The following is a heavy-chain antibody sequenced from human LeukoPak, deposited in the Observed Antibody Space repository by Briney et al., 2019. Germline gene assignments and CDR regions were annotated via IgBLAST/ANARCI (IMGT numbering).Heavy chain of an antibody. CDR1: GFTFSNYA. J-gene: IGHJ4*02. CDR2: ISHDGSKE. V-gene: IGHV3-30*04. CDR3: ARERSSGSYYDY. D-gene: IGHD1-26*01. Sequence: GGSLRLSCAASGFTFSNYAFHWVRQAPGKGLEWVAVISHDGSKEYYADSVEGRFTISRDNSKNTLYLQMNSLRREDTAVFSCARERSSGSYYDYGGQGTLVPVSS.